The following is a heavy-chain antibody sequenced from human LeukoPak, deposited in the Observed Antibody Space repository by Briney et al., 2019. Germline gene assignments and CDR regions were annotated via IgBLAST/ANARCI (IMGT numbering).Heavy chain of an antibody. D-gene: IGHD3-22*01. J-gene: IGHJ3*01. Sequence: GGSLRLSCAASGFTLSNKYMTWVRQAPGKGLEWGSLIYNDGRTYYADSVKGRYTISRDNSKNTVYLQMSSLRVEDTAVYYCARGLFLSGYLDAFDLWGQGTVVTVSS. CDR2: IYNDGRT. CDR3: ARGLFLSGYLDAFDL. CDR1: GFTLSNKY. V-gene: IGHV3-53*01.